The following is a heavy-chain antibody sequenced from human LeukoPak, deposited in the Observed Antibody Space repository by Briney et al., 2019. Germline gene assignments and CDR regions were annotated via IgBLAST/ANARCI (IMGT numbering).Heavy chain of an antibody. CDR2: IYPGDSDT. CDR3: ARSRGYCSGGSCYPCCWFDP. J-gene: IGHJ5*02. V-gene: IGHV5-51*01. Sequence: GESLKISCKGSGYSFTSYWIGWVRQMPGKGLEWMGIIYPGDSDTRYSPSFQGQVTISADKSISTAYLQWSSLKASDTAMYYCARSRGYCSGGSCYPCCWFDPWGQGTLVTVSS. D-gene: IGHD2-15*01. CDR1: GYSFTSYW.